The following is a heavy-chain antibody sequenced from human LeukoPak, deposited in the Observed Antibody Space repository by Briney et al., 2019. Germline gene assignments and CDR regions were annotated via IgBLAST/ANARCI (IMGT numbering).Heavy chain of an antibody. D-gene: IGHD2-15*01. V-gene: IGHV3-53*01. Sequence: GGSLRLSCAASGFTVSSNYMSWVRQAPGKGLEWVSSISISGDTYYADSVKGRFTLSRDNSMDTLYLQMNSLRVEDTAVYYCAKELRPNDYWGQGTLVTVSS. CDR3: AKELRPNDY. CDR2: ISISGDT. CDR1: GFTVSSNY. J-gene: IGHJ4*03.